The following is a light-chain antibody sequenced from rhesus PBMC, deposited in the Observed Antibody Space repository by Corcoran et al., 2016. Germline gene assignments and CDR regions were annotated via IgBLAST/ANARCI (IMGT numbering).Light chain of an antibody. Sequence: DIQMTQSPSSLSASVGDRVTITCRTSENVNNYLNWYQQKPGNAPKLLIYKASTLKSGVPSRFSGSGAGTEYTFTISSLQSEDVATYYCQHNYGTPLTFGGGTKVEIK. CDR1: ENVNNY. J-gene: IGKJ4*01. CDR2: KAS. V-gene: IGKV1-74*01. CDR3: QHNYGTPLT.